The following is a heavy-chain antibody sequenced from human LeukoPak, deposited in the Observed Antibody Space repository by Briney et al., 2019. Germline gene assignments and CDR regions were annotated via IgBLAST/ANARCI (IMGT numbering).Heavy chain of an antibody. CDR3: AATYDSSGQFDY. CDR1: GFTFSTYW. J-gene: IGHJ4*02. V-gene: IGHV3-7*01. Sequence: GGSLRLSCAASGFTFSTYWMTWVRQAPGKGLEWVANIKPDGSQIYYVDSVKGRFTISRDNAKNSLYLQMNSLRAEDTAVYYCAATYDSSGQFDYWGQGTLVTVSS. CDR2: IKPDGSQI. D-gene: IGHD3-22*01.